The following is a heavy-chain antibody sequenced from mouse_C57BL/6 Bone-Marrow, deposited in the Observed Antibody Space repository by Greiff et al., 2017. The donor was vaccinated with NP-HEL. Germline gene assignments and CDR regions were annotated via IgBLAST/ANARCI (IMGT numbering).Heavy chain of an antibody. Sequence: QVQLQQPGAELVRPGTSVKLSCKASGYTFTSYWMHWVKQRPGQGLEWIGVIDPSDSYTNYNQKFKGKATLTVDTSSSTAYMQLSSLTSEDSAVYYCARKGGRNYWGQGTTLTVSS. V-gene: IGHV1-59*01. CDR2: IDPSDSYT. J-gene: IGHJ2*01. CDR3: ARKGGRNY. CDR1: GYTFTSYW.